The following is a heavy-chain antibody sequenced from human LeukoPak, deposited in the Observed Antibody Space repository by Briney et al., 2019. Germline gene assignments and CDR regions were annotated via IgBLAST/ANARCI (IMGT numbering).Heavy chain of an antibody. CDR2: ISSSSSYI. Sequence: GGSLRLSCAASGFTFSSYSMNWVRQAPGKGLEWVSSISSSSSYIYYADSVKGRFTISRDNAKNSLYLQMNSLRAEDTAVYYCASNPGYCSSTSCPRGVDYWGQGTLVTVSS. J-gene: IGHJ4*02. V-gene: IGHV3-21*01. D-gene: IGHD2-2*01. CDR1: GFTFSSYS. CDR3: ASNPGYCSSTSCPRGVDY.